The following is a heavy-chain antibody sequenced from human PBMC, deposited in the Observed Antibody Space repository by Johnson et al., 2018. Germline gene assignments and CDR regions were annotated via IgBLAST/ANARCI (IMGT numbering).Heavy chain of an antibody. CDR3: ARNHGYYYYGMDV. J-gene: IGHJ6*02. CDR1: GGSFRSYI. D-gene: IGHD1-14*01. V-gene: IGHV1-69*05. Sequence: QVQLVQSGAEVKKPGSSVKVSCKASGGSFRSYIISWVRQAPGQGLEWMGRIIPISGKANYAQKFQGRGTITTEESTRTAYMKLDSMRSDDTAVYYCARNHGYYYYGMDVWGQGTTVTVSS. CDR2: IIPISGKA.